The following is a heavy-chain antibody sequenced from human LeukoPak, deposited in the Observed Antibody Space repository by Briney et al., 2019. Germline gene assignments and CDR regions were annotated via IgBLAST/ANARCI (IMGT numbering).Heavy chain of an antibody. Sequence: GASVKVSCKASGYTFTSYGISWVRQAPGQGLEWMGWISAYNGNTNYAQKLQGRVTMTTDTSTSTAYMELRSLRSDDTAVYYCARDTITMVRGVISFRWFDPWGQGTLVTVSS. CDR2: ISAYNGNT. CDR3: ARDTITMVRGVISFRWFDP. CDR1: GYTFTSYG. D-gene: IGHD3-10*01. V-gene: IGHV1-18*01. J-gene: IGHJ5*02.